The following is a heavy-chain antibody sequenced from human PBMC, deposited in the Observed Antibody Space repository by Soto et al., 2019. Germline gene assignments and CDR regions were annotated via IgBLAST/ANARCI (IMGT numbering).Heavy chain of an antibody. J-gene: IGHJ6*02. CDR1: GGTFSSYA. D-gene: IGHD2-15*01. CDR3: ARDIVVVVAATYYYYGMDV. CDR2: IIPIFGTA. V-gene: IGHV1-69*01. Sequence: QVQLVQSGAEVKKPGSSVKVSCKASGGTFSSYAISWVRQAPGQGLEWMGGIIPIFGTANYAQKFQGRVTITAEESTSTAYMELSSLRSEDTAVYYCARDIVVVVAATYYYYGMDVWGQGTTVTVSS.